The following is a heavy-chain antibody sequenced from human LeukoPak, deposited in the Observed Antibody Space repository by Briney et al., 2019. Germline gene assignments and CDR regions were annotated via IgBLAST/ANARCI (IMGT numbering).Heavy chain of an antibody. CDR3: ARGYCSGGSCYSVENWFDP. V-gene: IGHV1-2*06. CDR2: INPNSGGT. D-gene: IGHD2-15*01. Sequence: ASVKVSCKAAGYTFTGYYMFWVRQAPGQGLEWMGRINPNSGGTNNAQKFQGRVTMIRDTSISTAYMELSRLRSDDTAVYYCARGYCSGGSCYSVENWFDPWGQGTLVTVSS. J-gene: IGHJ5*02. CDR1: GYTFTGYY.